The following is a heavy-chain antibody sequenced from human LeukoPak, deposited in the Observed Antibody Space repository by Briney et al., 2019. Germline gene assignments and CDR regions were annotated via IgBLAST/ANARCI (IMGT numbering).Heavy chain of an antibody. CDR3: ARDNYYDSSGYTFFDYYYMDV. V-gene: IGHV3-21*01. J-gene: IGHJ6*03. CDR1: GFTFSSYS. Sequence: PGGSLRLSCAASGFTFSSYSMNWVRQAPGKGLEWVSSMNSRSSSKYYADSVKGRFTISRDNAKNSLYLQMNSLRAEDTAVYYCARDNYYDSSGYTFFDYYYMDVWGKGTTVTVSS. CDR2: MNSRSSSK. D-gene: IGHD3-22*01.